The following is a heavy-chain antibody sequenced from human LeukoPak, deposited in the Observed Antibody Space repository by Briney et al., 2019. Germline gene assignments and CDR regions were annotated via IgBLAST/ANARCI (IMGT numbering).Heavy chain of an antibody. CDR3: ARGFKTAMVLL. CDR1: GGSISSGGYY. V-gene: IGHV4-31*03. CDR2: IYYSGST. Sequence: SETLSLTCTVSGGSISSGGYYWSWIRQHPGKGLEWIGYIYYSGSTYYNPSLKSRVTISVDTSKKQFSLKLSSVTAADTAVYYCARGFKTAMVLLWGQGTLVTVSS. D-gene: IGHD5-18*01. J-gene: IGHJ4*02.